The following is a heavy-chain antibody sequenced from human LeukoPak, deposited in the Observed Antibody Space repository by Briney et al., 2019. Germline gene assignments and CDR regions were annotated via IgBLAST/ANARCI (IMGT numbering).Heavy chain of an antibody. CDR2: INSDGSST. CDR1: GFTFSSYW. CDR3: ARDPGYYYGAAAFDI. J-gene: IGHJ3*02. D-gene: IGHD3-10*01. Sequence: PGGSLRLSCAASGFTFSSYWMHWVRQVPGKGLVWVSRINSDGSSTTYADSVKGRFSISRDNAKNTLYLQMNSLRVEDTAAYFCARDPGYYYGAAAFDIWGQGTMVIVSS. V-gene: IGHV3-74*01.